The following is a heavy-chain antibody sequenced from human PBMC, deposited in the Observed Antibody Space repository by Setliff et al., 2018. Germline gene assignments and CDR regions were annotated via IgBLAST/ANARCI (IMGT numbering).Heavy chain of an antibody. CDR1: GGSFRGYS. D-gene: IGHD3-16*02. V-gene: IGHV4-34*01. CDR3: ARHVWGSDRFYSWFDP. Sequence: SSETLSLTCALYGGSFRGYSWSWIRQPPGKGLEWIGEINHSGSTNYNPPLKSRVIISVDTSKNQSSLQLSSVTAADVAVYYCARHVWGSDRFYSWFDPWGQGTLVTVSS. J-gene: IGHJ5*02. CDR2: INHSGST.